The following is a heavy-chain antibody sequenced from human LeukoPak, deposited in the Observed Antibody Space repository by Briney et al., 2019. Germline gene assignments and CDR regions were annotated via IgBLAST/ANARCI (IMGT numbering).Heavy chain of an antibody. Sequence: GGSLTLSCAASGFTVSSNYMNWLRQAPGKGLEWVSVIYSGGSTYYADSVKGRFTISRDNSKNTLYLQMNSLRAEDTAVYYCARDQSGFLEWPFWGQGTLVTVHS. CDR1: GFTVSSNY. CDR2: IYSGGST. V-gene: IGHV3-66*02. D-gene: IGHD3-3*01. J-gene: IGHJ4*02. CDR3: ARDQSGFLEWPF.